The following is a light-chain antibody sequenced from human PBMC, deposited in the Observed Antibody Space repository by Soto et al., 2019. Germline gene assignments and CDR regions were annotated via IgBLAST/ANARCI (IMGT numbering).Light chain of an antibody. Sequence: QSALTQPRSVSGSPGQSVTISCSGTSSDVGDYNYVSWYQQHPGKVPKLMVYDVSKRPSGVPHRFSGSKSGNTASLTISRLQAEDEADYYCCSYSVTDTFVVFGGGTKLTVL. CDR2: DVS. V-gene: IGLV2-11*01. CDR3: CSYSVTDTFVV. J-gene: IGLJ2*01. CDR1: SSDVGDYNY.